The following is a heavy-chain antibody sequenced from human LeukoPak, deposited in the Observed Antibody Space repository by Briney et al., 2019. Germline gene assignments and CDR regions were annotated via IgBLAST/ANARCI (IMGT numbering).Heavy chain of an antibody. Sequence: PGGSLRLSCAASKFTFSDYHMSWIRQAPGEGLEWISHISTSGDTMYYADSVKGRFTISRDNAKNSLYLQMDSLRAEDTAVYYCARLSGWLYGMDVWGQGTTVTVSS. CDR1: KFTFSDYH. D-gene: IGHD6-19*01. CDR2: ISTSGDTM. CDR3: ARLSGWLYGMDV. V-gene: IGHV3-11*01. J-gene: IGHJ6*02.